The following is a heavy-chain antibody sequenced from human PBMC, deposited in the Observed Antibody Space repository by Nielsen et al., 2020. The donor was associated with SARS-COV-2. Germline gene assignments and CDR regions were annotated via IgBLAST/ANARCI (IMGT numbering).Heavy chain of an antibody. J-gene: IGHJ5*02. Sequence: GGSLRLSCAASGFTFSSYSMNWVRQAPGKGLEWVSSISSSSSYIYYADSVKGRFTISRDNAKNSLYLQMNSLRAEDTAVYYCARVRSGWNNLGGWFDPWGQGTLVTVSS. V-gene: IGHV3-21*01. CDR1: GFTFSSYS. CDR2: ISSSSSYI. D-gene: IGHD1/OR15-1a*01. CDR3: ARVRSGWNNLGGWFDP.